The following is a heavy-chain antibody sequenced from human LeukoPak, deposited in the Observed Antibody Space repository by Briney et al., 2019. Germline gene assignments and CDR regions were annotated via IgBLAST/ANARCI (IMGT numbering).Heavy chain of an antibody. D-gene: IGHD2-2*01. J-gene: IGHJ5*02. V-gene: IGHV4-34*01. Sequence: SETLSLTCAVYGGSFSGYYWSWIRQPPGKGLEWIGEINHSGSTNYSPSLKSRVTISVDTSKNQFSLKLSSVTAADTAVYYCARKYCSSTSCYRGWFDPWGQGTLVTVSS. CDR2: INHSGST. CDR3: ARKYCSSTSCYRGWFDP. CDR1: GGSFSGYY.